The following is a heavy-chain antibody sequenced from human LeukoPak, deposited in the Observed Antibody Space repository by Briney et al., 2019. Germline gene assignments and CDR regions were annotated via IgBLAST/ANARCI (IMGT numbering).Heavy chain of an antibody. Sequence: SETLSLTCTVSGGSVSSYYWSWIRQPPGKGLEWIGYIYYSGSTNYNPSLKSRVTMSVDTSKNQFSLKLSSVTAADTAVYYCARGDTYYYDSSGYYVSDAFDIWGQGTIVTVSS. V-gene: IGHV4-59*02. CDR3: ARGDTYYYDSSGYYVSDAFDI. D-gene: IGHD3-22*01. CDR2: IYYSGST. CDR1: GGSVSSYY. J-gene: IGHJ3*02.